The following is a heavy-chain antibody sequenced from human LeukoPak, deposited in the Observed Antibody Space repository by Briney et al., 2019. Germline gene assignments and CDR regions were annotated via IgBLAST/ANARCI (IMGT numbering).Heavy chain of an antibody. D-gene: IGHD6-19*01. CDR3: AKNRGKGAVSGTGEIDY. CDR1: GFTLSSYA. Sequence: GGSLRLSCAASGFTLSSYAMSWVRQAPGKGLEWVSGIRGSGGSTYYADSVKGRFTISRDNSKNTLHLQMNSLRDEDTAMYYCAKNRGKGAVSGTGEIDYWGQGTLVTVSS. V-gene: IGHV3-23*01. CDR2: IRGSGGST. J-gene: IGHJ4*02.